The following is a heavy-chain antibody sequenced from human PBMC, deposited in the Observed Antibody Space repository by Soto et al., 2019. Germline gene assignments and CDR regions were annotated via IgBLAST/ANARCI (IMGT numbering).Heavy chain of an antibody. CDR3: AKKAAAAPFFDY. Sequence: EVQLVESGGGLVQPGRSLRLSCAASGFTFDDYAMHWVRQAPGKGLEWVSGISWNSGSIGYADSVKGRFTISRDNAKNSLYLQMNSLRAEDTALYYCAKKAAAAPFFDYWGQGTLVTVSS. V-gene: IGHV3-9*01. J-gene: IGHJ4*02. CDR1: GFTFDDYA. D-gene: IGHD6-13*01. CDR2: ISWNSGSI.